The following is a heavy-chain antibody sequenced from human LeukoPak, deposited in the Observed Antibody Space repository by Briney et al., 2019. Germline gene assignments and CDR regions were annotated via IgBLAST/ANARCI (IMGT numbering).Heavy chain of an antibody. CDR2: ISTDASST. Sequence: GGSLRLSCAGSGFTFSSYWMHWVRQAPGKGLVWVSRISTDASSTTYADSVKGRFAISRDNSKKTLYLEMNSLRAEDTAVYYCAKNILAYQYYYYYMDVWGKGTTVTVSS. V-gene: IGHV3-74*01. CDR3: AKNILAYQYYYYYMDV. J-gene: IGHJ6*03. CDR1: GFTFSSYW. D-gene: IGHD5-12*01.